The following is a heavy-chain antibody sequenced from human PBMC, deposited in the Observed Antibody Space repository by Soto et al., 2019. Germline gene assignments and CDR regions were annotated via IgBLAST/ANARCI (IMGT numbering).Heavy chain of an antibody. J-gene: IGHJ4*02. CDR3: AKDVPPPTETHLTIFGVVFPYYFDY. V-gene: IGHV3-23*01. D-gene: IGHD3-3*01. CDR2: ISGSGGST. Sequence: PGGSLRLSCAASGFTFSSYAMSWVRQAPGKGLEWVSAISGSGGSTYYADSVKGRFTISRDNSKNTLYLQMNSLRAEDTAVYYCAKDVPPPTETHLTIFGVVFPYYFDYWGQGTLVTVSS. CDR1: GFTFSSYA.